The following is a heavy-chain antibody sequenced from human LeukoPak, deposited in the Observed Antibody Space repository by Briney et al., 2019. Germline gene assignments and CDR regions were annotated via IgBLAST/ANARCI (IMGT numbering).Heavy chain of an antibody. Sequence: SETLSLTCTVSGGSISSYYWSWIRHPAGKGLEWIGRIYSSGSTNYNPSLKSRVTMSVDTSKNQFSPKLSSLTAADTAVYYCATIGAAYSGYDASMDVWGKGTTVTVSS. J-gene: IGHJ6*03. V-gene: IGHV4-4*07. CDR1: GGSISSYY. D-gene: IGHD5-12*01. CDR3: ATIGAAYSGYDASMDV. CDR2: IYSSGST.